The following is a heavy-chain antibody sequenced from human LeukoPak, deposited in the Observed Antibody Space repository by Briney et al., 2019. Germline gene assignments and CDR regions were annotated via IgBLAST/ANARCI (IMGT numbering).Heavy chain of an antibody. Sequence: GGSLRLSCAASGFTFSSYSMNWVRQAPGKGLEWVSSISSSSSYIYYADSVKGRFTISRDNSKNTLYLQMNSLRADDTAVYYCAKYWGYYFDYWGQGTLVTVSS. D-gene: IGHD2/OR15-2a*01. J-gene: IGHJ4*02. CDR2: ISSSSSYI. CDR3: AKYWGYYFDY. CDR1: GFTFSSYS. V-gene: IGHV3-21*04.